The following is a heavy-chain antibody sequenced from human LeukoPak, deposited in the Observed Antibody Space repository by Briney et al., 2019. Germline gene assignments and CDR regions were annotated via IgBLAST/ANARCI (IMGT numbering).Heavy chain of an antibody. V-gene: IGHV3-7*03. J-gene: IGHJ4*02. D-gene: IGHD3-9*01. CDR3: AKDTRDILTGYYNTALDY. CDR1: GFTLSSYS. CDR2: IKQDGSEK. Sequence: GGSLRLSCAASGFTLSSYSMNWVRQAPGKGLEWVANIKQDGSEKYYVDSVKGRFTISRDNAKNSLYLQMNSLRAEDTALYYCAKDTRDILTGYYNTALDYWGQGTLVTVSS.